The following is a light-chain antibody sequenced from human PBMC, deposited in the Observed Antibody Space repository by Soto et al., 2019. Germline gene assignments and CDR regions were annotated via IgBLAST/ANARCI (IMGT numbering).Light chain of an antibody. CDR3: QQANSFPIP. CDR1: QSISSW. V-gene: IGKV1-5*03. J-gene: IGKJ5*01. CDR2: KAS. Sequence: IQMTQSPSTLSATVGDRVTITCRASQSISSWLAWYQQKPGRAPKLLIYKASSLESGVPSRFSGSGSGADFTLTISSLQPEDFATYYCQQANSFPIPFGQVTR.